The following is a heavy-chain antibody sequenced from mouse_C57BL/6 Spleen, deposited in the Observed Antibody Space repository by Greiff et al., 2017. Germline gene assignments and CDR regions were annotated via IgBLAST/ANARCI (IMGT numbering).Heavy chain of an antibody. CDR2: IYPGSGNT. J-gene: IGHJ4*01. CDR1: GYTFTDYY. D-gene: IGHD1-1*01. Sequence: VQLQQSGAELVRPGASVKLSCKASGYTFTDYYINWVKQRPGQGLEWIARIYPGSGNTYYNEKFKGKATLTAEKSSSTAYMQLSSLTSEDSAVYVCAREGFYYGSSFYYYAMDYWGQGTSVTVSS. V-gene: IGHV1-76*01. CDR3: AREGFYYGSSFYYYAMDY.